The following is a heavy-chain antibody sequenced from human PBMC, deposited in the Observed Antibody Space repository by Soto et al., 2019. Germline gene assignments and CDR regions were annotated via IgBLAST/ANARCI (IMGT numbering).Heavy chain of an antibody. CDR1: GGTFSSYA. V-gene: IGHV1-69*13. D-gene: IGHD1-26*01. J-gene: IGHJ4*02. CDR3: AREGSGMSGRYWDY. CDR2: IIPIFGTA. Sequence: SLKVSCKASGGTFSSYAISWVRQAPGQGLEWMGGIIPIFGTANYAQKFQGRVTITADESTSTAYMELSSLRSEDTAVYYCAREGSGMSGRYWDYWGQGTLVTVSS.